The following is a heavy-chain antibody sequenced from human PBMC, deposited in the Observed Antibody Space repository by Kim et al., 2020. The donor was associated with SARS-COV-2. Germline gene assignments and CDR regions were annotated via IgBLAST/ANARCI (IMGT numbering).Heavy chain of an antibody. J-gene: IGHJ4*02. V-gene: IGHV3-30*02. CDR3: AKDLGLFVEGFYY. Sequence: DADSVKWRFTISRDNSKKTLYLQMNGLSGEDRALYYCAKDLGLFVEGFYYWGRGTLGTVSS. D-gene: IGHD3-10*02.